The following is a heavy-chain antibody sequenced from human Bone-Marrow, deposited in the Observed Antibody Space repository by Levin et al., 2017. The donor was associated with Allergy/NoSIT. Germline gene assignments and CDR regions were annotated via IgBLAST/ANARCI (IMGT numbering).Heavy chain of an antibody. V-gene: IGHV4-61*02. Sequence: PSETLSLTCTFSGGSISSGFYYWSWIRQPAGKGLEWIGRIYASGSTNYNPSLQSRVTMSVDTSKNQFSLTLNSVTAADSGVYYCARDRYHYYYLDLWGNGTTVTVS. CDR1: GGSISSGFYY. D-gene: IGHD2-2*01. CDR2: IYASGST. CDR3: ARDRYHYYYLDL. J-gene: IGHJ6*03.